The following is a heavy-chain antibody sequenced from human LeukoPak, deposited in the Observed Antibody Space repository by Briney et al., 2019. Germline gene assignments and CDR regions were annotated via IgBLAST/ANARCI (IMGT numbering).Heavy chain of an antibody. D-gene: IGHD3-10*01. CDR1: GGTFSSYA. Sequence: GASVKVSCKASGGTFSSYAISWVRQAPGQGLEWMGGIIPIFGTANYAQKFQGRVTITADESTSTAYMELRSLRSDDTAVYYCAREKYYYGSGSYGYWGQGTLVTVSS. CDR3: AREKYYYGSGSYGY. J-gene: IGHJ4*02. V-gene: IGHV1-69*13. CDR2: IIPIFGTA.